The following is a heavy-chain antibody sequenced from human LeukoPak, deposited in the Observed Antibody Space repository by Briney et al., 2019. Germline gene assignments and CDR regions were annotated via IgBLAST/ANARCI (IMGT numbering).Heavy chain of an antibody. CDR1: GFTFSSYA. CDR2: ISYDGSNK. Sequence: GGSLRLSCAASGFTFSSYAMHWVRQAPGKGLEWVAVISYDGSNKYYADSVKGRFTISRDNSKNTLYLQMNSLRAEDTAVYYCARGHYYGSGSYYLEGYWFDPWGQGTLVTVSS. V-gene: IGHV3-30*14. D-gene: IGHD3-10*01. J-gene: IGHJ5*02. CDR3: ARGHYYGSGSYYLEGYWFDP.